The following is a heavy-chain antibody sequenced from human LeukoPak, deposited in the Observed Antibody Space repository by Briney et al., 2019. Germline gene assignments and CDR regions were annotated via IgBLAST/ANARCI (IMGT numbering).Heavy chain of an antibody. V-gene: IGHV3-30*02. Sequence: GGSLRLSCAASGFTFSSYGMHWVRQAPGKGLEWLAFIESDEINKYHADCVKGRFTIPRDNSKNTLYLQMNSLRAEDTALYYCAKDESQSGSWYYRFADHWGAGTLVTVSS. J-gene: IGHJ4*02. CDR2: IESDEINK. CDR3: AKDESQSGSWYYRFADH. D-gene: IGHD6-13*01. CDR1: GFTFSSYG.